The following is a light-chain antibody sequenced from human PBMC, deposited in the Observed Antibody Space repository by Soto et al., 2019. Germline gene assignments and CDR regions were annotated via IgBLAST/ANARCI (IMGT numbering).Light chain of an antibody. Sequence: QSALTQPASVSRSPGQSITISCTGTSSDVGSYNFVSWYQQHPGKAPKLMIYEGSKRPSGVSNRFSGSKSGNTASLTISGLQAEDEADYYCCSYAGDSAWVFGGGTKVTVL. V-gene: IGLV2-23*01. CDR2: EGS. J-gene: IGLJ3*02. CDR3: CSYAGDSAWV. CDR1: SSDVGSYNF.